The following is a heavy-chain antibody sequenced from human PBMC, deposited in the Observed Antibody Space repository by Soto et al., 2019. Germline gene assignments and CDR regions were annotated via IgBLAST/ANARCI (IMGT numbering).Heavy chain of an antibody. CDR1: GYTFTSYG. CDR2: ISAYNGNT. Sequence: GASVKVSCKASGYTFTSYGISWVRQAPGQGLEWMGWISAYNGNTNYAQKLQGRVTMTTDTSTSTAYMELRSLRSDDTAVYYCARDGRNYYGSGSYYNGFDYWGKGTLVTVSS. CDR3: ARDGRNYYGSGSYYNGFDY. D-gene: IGHD3-10*01. J-gene: IGHJ4*02. V-gene: IGHV1-18*01.